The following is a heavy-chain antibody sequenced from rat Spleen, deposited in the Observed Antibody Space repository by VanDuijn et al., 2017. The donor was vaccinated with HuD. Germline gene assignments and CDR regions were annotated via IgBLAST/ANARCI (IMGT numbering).Heavy chain of an antibody. CDR1: GFTFNDHF. V-gene: IGHV5-20*01. CDR2: ISYDGSST. J-gene: IGHJ2*01. D-gene: IGHD4-3*01. CDR3: TRDLSEFGVGFDY. Sequence: EVQLVESNGGLVQPGRSLKLSCAASGFTFNDHFMAWVRQAPTKGLEWVATISYDGSSTYYRDSVKGRFTISRDNAKNTLFLQMDSLRSEDTATYYCTRDLSEFGVGFDYWGQGVMVTVSS.